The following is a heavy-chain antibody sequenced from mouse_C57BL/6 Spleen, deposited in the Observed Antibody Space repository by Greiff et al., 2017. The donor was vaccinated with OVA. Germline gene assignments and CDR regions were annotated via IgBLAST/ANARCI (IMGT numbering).Heavy chain of an antibody. CDR1: GYTFTSYG. Sequence: VQLQQSGAELARPGASVKLSCKASGYTFTSYGISWVKQRTGQGLEWIGEIYPRSGNTYYNEKFKGKATLTADKSSSTAYMELRSLTSEDSAVYFCARPTTVVATDAYWGQGTLVTVSA. CDR3: ARPTTVVATDAY. D-gene: IGHD1-1*01. CDR2: IYPRSGNT. J-gene: IGHJ3*01. V-gene: IGHV1-81*01.